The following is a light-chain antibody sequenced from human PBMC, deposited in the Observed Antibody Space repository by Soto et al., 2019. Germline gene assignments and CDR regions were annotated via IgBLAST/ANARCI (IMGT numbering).Light chain of an antibody. CDR3: QQYNNWPAIT. CDR2: GAS. Sequence: EIVMTQSPATLSLSPGERATLSCRASQSVSSNLAWYQQKPGQAPRLSIYGASTRATGIPARFSGSGSGTEFTLTISSLQSEDFAVYYCQQYNNWPAITFGQGTRLEIK. V-gene: IGKV3D-15*01. CDR1: QSVSSN. J-gene: IGKJ5*01.